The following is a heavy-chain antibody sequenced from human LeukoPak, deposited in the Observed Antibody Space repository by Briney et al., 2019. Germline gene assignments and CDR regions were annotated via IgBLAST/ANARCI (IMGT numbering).Heavy chain of an antibody. CDR2: IWYDGSNK. CDR1: GFTFSSYG. D-gene: IGHD3-9*01. J-gene: IGHJ4*02. V-gene: IGHV3-33*01. Sequence: GGSLRLSCAASGFTFSSYGMHWVRQAPGKGLEWVAVIWYDGSNKYYADSVKGRFTISRDNSKNTLYLQMNSLRAEDTAVYYCAREGGILTGSLPYYFDYWGQGTLVTVSS. CDR3: AREGGILTGSLPYYFDY.